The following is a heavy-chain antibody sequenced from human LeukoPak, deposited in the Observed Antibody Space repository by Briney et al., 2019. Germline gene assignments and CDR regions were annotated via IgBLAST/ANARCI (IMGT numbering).Heavy chain of an antibody. CDR2: ISGSGGST. D-gene: IGHD3-10*01. V-gene: IGHV3-23*01. CDR1: GFTFSSYA. J-gene: IGHJ3*02. Sequence: GGSLRLSCAASGFTFSSYAMSWVRQAPGKGLEWVSAISGSGGSTYYADSVKGRFTISRDNSKNTLYLQMNSLRAEDTAVYYCARDGPGRGVAYDAFDIWGQGTMVTVSS. CDR3: ARDGPGRGVAYDAFDI.